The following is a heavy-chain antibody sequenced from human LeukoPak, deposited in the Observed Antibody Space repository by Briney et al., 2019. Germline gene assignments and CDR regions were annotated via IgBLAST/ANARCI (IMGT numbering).Heavy chain of an antibody. CDR3: ARNATSPYCSGGGCFSTGFDY. CDR2: MNPNSGNT. J-gene: IGHJ4*02. V-gene: IGHV1-8*02. CDR1: GYTFTGYY. D-gene: IGHD2-15*01. Sequence: ASVKLSCKASGYTFTGYYMHWVRQAPGQGLEWMGWMNPNSGNTGYAQKFQGRVTMTRDTSIRTAYMELSSLRSEDTAVYYCARNATSPYCSGGGCFSTGFDYWGQGTLVTVSS.